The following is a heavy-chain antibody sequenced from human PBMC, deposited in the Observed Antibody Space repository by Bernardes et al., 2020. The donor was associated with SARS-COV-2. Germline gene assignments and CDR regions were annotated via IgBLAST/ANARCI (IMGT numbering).Heavy chain of an antibody. CDR1: GVSVSNNY. J-gene: IGHJ3*02. CDR3: ARAGYYEEDAFHI. Sequence: GSLRLSCVASGVSVSNNYVSWVRQAPGKGLEWVSVIYSGGSTYYADSVRGRFAISRDNSKNTVYLQMNRLRAEDTAVYYCARAGYYEEDAFHIWGQGTMVTVSS. CDR2: IYSGGST. V-gene: IGHV3-53*01. D-gene: IGHD3-22*01.